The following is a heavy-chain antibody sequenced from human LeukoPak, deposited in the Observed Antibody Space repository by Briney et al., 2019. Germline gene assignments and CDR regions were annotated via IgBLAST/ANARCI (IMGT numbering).Heavy chain of an antibody. CDR2: ISSSSSTI. J-gene: IGHJ4*02. CDR1: GFTFSSYS. Sequence: PGGSLRLSCAASGFTFSSYSMNWVRQAPGKGLEWVSYISSSSSTIYYADSVKGRFTISRDNAKNTLYLQMNSLRAEDTAVYYCARRVSAKSLDYWGQGTLVTVSS. CDR3: ARRVSAKSLDY. V-gene: IGHV3-48*04. D-gene: IGHD5-18*01.